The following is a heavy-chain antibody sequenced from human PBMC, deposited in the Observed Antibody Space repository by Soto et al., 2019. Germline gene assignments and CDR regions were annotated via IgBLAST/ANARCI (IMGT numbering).Heavy chain of an antibody. CDR1: GDTISIGGYS. CDR2: TYHSGNP. D-gene: IGHD3-22*01. J-gene: IGHJ6*02. CDR3: ARRLYYDSSGFEGGGLAV. Sequence: PSETLSLTCGVSGDTISIGGYSWAWIRQPPGKALEWIGHTYHSGNPYYNPSLKSRVTISVDTSKNQFSLKLSSVTAADTAVYYCARRLYYDSSGFEGGGLAVWGQGTTVTVSS. V-gene: IGHV4-30-2*03.